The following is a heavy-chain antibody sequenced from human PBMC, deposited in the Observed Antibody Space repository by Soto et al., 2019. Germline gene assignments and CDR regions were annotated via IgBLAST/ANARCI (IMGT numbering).Heavy chain of an antibody. V-gene: IGHV3-23*01. CDR3: ANSRGAXIGGC. Sequence: EVQLLESGGGLVQPGGSLRLSCAASGFTFSSYAMSWVRQAPGKGLEWVSAISGGGGSTNYADSVKGRFTISRDNSKNTXYLQXXSXRXEDTAVXYCANSRGAXIGGCWG. CDR2: ISGGGGST. CDR1: GFTFSSYA. J-gene: IGHJ1*01. D-gene: IGHD2-15*01.